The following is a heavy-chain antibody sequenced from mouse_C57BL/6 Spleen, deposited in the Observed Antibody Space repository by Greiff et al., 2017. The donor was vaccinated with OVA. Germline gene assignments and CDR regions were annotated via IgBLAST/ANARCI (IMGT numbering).Heavy chain of an antibody. Sequence: VQRVESGPELVKPGASVKISCKASGYAFSSSWMNWVKQRPGKGLEWIGRIYPGDGDTNYNGKFKGKATLTADKSSSTAYMQLSSLTSEDSAVYFCARSLITTVVATEYFDVWGTGTTVTVSS. V-gene: IGHV1-82*01. D-gene: IGHD1-1*01. CDR1: GYAFSSSW. CDR3: ARSLITTVVATEYFDV. CDR2: IYPGDGDT. J-gene: IGHJ1*03.